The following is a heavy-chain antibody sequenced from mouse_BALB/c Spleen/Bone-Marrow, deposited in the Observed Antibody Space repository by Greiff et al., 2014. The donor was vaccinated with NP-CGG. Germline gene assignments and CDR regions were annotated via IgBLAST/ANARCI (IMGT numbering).Heavy chain of an antibody. CDR1: GYAFTNYL. V-gene: IGHV1-54*01. CDR2: INPGSGGA. Sequence: QVHVKQSGAELVRPGTAVNVSCKASGYAFTNYLIEWVKQRPGQGLEWIGVINPGSGGANYNEKFKGKATLTADKSSSTAYMQLSSLTADDSAVYFCARFGRCCFDYWGQGTTLTVSS. J-gene: IGHJ2*01. CDR3: ARFGRCCFDY.